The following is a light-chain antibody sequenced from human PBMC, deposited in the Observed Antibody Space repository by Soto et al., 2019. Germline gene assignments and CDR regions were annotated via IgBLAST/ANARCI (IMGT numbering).Light chain of an antibody. Sequence: AINVTHSPTSLSASVGNRLTITCRSSQDIRNYLGWYQQKPGKAPQLLIYGASSLPRGVSSRFSGSGFGTEFTLTISSLQPDDFATYYCQQYNSYPWTFGQGTKVDIK. J-gene: IGKJ1*01. CDR1: QDIRNY. CDR2: GAS. V-gene: IGKV1-6*01. CDR3: QQYNSYPWT.